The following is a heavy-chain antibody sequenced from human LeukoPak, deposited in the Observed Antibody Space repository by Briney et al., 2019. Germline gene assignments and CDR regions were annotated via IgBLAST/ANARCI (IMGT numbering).Heavy chain of an antibody. J-gene: IGHJ6*03. CDR2: IIPIFGTA. V-gene: IGHV1-69*05. CDR3: ASHAFVYGGNSLPPHYYYYYYMDV. D-gene: IGHD4-23*01. Sequence: SVKVSCKASGGTFSSYAISWVRQAPGQGLEWMGGIIPIFGTANYAQKFQGRVTITTDESTSTAYMELSSLRSEDTAVYCCASHAFVYGGNSLPPHYYYYYYMDVWGKGTTVTVSS. CDR1: GGTFSSYA.